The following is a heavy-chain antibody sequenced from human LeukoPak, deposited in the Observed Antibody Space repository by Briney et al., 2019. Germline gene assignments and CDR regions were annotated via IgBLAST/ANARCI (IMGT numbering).Heavy chain of an antibody. D-gene: IGHD2-15*01. V-gene: IGHV3-21*04. Sequence: GGSLRLSCAASGFTFSSYSMNWVRQAPGKGLEWVSYISSSSSYIYYADSVKGRFTISRDNAKNSLYLQMNSLRAEDTAVYYCARGGGKGAFDIWGQGTMVTVSS. J-gene: IGHJ3*02. CDR3: ARGGGKGAFDI. CDR2: ISSSSSYI. CDR1: GFTFSSYS.